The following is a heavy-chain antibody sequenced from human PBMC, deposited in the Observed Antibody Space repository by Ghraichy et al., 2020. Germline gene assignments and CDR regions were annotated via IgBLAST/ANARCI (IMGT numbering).Heavy chain of an antibody. CDR2: ISTYNAKT. CDR3: AKVAQSSSSHPY. CDR1: GYTFTSYA. Sequence: ASVKVSCKASGYTFTSYAISWVRQAPGQGLEWMGWISTYNAKTNYAQKFQGRVTMTTHTSTSTVYMELRSLRSDDTAVYYCAKVAQSSSSHPYWGQGTLVTVSS. J-gene: IGHJ4*02. V-gene: IGHV1-18*01. D-gene: IGHD6-13*01.